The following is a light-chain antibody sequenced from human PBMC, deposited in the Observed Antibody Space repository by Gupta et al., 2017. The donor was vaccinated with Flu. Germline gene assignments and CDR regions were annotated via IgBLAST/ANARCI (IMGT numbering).Light chain of an antibody. CDR3: QQPYNYPFT. CDR1: QSIINY. Sequence: IQMNQSPSSLSASVGDRVTITCRASQSIINYLNWYQQKPGKAPILLIYNASSLHSGVPAKFSGSGSGTDFTLTISSLKTEDFAAYYCQQPYNYPFTFGRGTKVEIK. V-gene: IGKV1-39*01. CDR2: NAS. J-gene: IGKJ4*01.